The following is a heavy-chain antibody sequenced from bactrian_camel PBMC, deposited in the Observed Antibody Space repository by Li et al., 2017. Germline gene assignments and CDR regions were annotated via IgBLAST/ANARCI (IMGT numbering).Heavy chain of an antibody. V-gene: IGHV3S10*01. D-gene: IGHD6*01. CDR1: GFSFSSYY. CDR2: IASDGST. J-gene: IGHJ6*01. CDR3: AAEPSTPLCWGRVVAGGDGDFAF. Sequence: VQPVESGGGLVQPGGSLRLSCAGSGFSFSSYYITWVRQAPGHAREGVASIASDGSTNIAGSVKGRFTISRDNAKNILYLEMNSLTPEDSGMYYCAAEPSTPLCWGRVVAGGDGDFAFWGRGTQVTVSS.